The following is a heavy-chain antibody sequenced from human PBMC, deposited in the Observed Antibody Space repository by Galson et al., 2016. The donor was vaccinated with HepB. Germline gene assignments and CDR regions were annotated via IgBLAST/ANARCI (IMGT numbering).Heavy chain of an antibody. D-gene: IGHD2-8*01. CDR3: ARDNCINAICYTGWFDS. V-gene: IGHV3-33*02. Sequence: SLRLSCAASGFIFSSYGMHWVRQAPGKGLEWVAVIWTDGSNQYYVDSAKGRFTISRDNAKNSLFLQMNSLRVEDTAVYYCARDNCINAICYTGWFDSWGQGTLVTVSA. CDR2: IWTDGSNQ. CDR1: GFIFSSYG. J-gene: IGHJ5*01.